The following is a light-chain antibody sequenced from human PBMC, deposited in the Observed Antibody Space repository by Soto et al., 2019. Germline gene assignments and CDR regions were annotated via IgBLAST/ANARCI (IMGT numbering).Light chain of an antibody. CDR3: CSYAGSYTFGVV. V-gene: IGLV2-11*01. CDR1: SSDVGGYNY. CDR2: DVS. J-gene: IGLJ2*01. Sequence: QSVLTQPRSVSGSPGQSVTISCTGTSSDVGGYNYVSWYQQHPGKAPKLMIYDVSKRPSGVPDRFCGSKSGNTASLPISGLQGEDEADYYCCSYAGSYTFGVVFGGGTKVTVL.